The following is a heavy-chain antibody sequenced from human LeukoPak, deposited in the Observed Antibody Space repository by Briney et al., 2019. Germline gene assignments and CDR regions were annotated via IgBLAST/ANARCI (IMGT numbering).Heavy chain of an antibody. CDR3: ARISAYGDYYFDY. D-gene: IGHD4-17*01. J-gene: IGHJ4*02. CDR1: GFSLITSGMC. V-gene: IGHV2-70*01. CDR2: IDWDDDK. Sequence: ESGPALVKPSQTLTLTCTFSGFSLITSGMCVSWIRQPPGKALEWLALIDWDDDKYYSTSLKTRLTISKDTFKNQVVLIMTNMDPVDTATYYCARISAYGDYYFDYWGQGTLVTVSS.